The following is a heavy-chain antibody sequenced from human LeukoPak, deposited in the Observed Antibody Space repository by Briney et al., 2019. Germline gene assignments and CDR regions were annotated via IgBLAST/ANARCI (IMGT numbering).Heavy chain of an antibody. J-gene: IGHJ4*02. Sequence: ASVTVSCTASGYTFTINYIHWVRQAPGQGLERMGMIYPRDGSTSYAQKFQGRVTVTRDTSTSTVHMELSGLRSEDTAVYYCARDQEGFDYWGQGTLVTVS. CDR1: GYTFTINY. CDR2: IYPRDGST. V-gene: IGHV1-46*01. CDR3: ARDQEGFDY.